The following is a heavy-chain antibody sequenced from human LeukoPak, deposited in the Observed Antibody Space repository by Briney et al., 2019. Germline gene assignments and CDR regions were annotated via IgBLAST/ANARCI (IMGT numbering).Heavy chain of an antibody. CDR1: GYSISSGYY. J-gene: IGHJ3*02. CDR2: IYHSGST. Sequence: PSETLSLTCTVSGYSISSGYYWGWIRQPPGKGLEWIGSIYHSGSTYYNPSLKSRVTISVDTSKNQFSLKLSSVTAADTAVYYCARVSMIVVVITSHDAFDIWGQGTMVTVSS. V-gene: IGHV4-38-2*02. D-gene: IGHD3-22*01. CDR3: ARVSMIVVVITSHDAFDI.